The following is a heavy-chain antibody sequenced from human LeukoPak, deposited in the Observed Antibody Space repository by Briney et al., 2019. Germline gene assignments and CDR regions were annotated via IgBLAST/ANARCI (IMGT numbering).Heavy chain of an antibody. Sequence: SETLSLTCTVSGGSISSSSYYWGWIRQPPGKGLERIGSIYYSGSTYYSPSLKRRVTISVDTSKNQLSLKLNSVTAADTAVYYCARHRGSGWSEYNWFDRWGQGTLVTVSS. V-gene: IGHV4-39*01. CDR2: IYYSGST. D-gene: IGHD6-19*01. CDR3: ARHRGSGWSEYNWFDR. J-gene: IGHJ5*02. CDR1: GGSISSSSYY.